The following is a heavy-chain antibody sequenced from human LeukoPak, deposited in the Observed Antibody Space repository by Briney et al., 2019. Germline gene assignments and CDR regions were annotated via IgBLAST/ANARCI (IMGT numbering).Heavy chain of an antibody. CDR3: ARLYGNYQNYFDY. CDR2: IYHSGST. J-gene: IGHJ4*02. Sequence: SETLSLTCTVSGYSISSGYYWGWIRQPPGKGLEWIGSIYHSGSTFYNPSLKSRVTISVDTSKNQFSLKLRSVTAADTAVYYCARLYGNYQNYFDYWGQGTPVTVSS. V-gene: IGHV4-38-2*02. D-gene: IGHD1-7*01. CDR1: GYSISSGYY.